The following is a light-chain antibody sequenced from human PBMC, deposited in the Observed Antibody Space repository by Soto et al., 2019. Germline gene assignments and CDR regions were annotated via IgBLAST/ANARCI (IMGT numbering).Light chain of an antibody. CDR1: QSISSN. CDR2: GAS. Sequence: EIVMTQSPATLSVSPGERATLSCRASQSISSNLAWYQQKPGQAPRLLIYGASNRAAGIPDRFSGSRSGTDFTLTIGRLEPEDFAVYYCQLYGSSSITFGQGTRLEIK. CDR3: QLYGSSSIT. V-gene: IGKV3-20*01. J-gene: IGKJ5*01.